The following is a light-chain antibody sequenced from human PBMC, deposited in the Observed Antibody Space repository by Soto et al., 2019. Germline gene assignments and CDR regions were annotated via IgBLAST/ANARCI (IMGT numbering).Light chain of an antibody. CDR3: LLYYGGSWV. CDR2: SIT. CDR1: TGAVTSGYY. V-gene: IGLV7-43*01. J-gene: IGLJ3*02. Sequence: QAVVTQEPSLTVSPGGTVTLTCASSTGAVTSGYYPNWFQQKPGQAPRTLIYSITNKHSWTPARFSGSLLGGKAALTLSGVQHEDEAEYYCLLYYGGSWVFGGGTKLTVL.